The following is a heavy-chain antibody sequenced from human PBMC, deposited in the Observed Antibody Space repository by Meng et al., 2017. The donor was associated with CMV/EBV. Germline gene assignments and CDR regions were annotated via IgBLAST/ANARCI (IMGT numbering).Heavy chain of an antibody. D-gene: IGHD1-20*01. CDR2: INHSGSS. Sequence: PQTLSPTCAVYGGSFSGYYWIWIRQPPGKGLEWIGEINHSGSSTYNPSLKSRVTISVDTSKNQFSLKLTSVTVADTAVYYCARRLDVIGTLPDYWGQGTLVTVSS. CDR1: GGSFSGYY. V-gene: IGHV4-34*01. J-gene: IGHJ4*02. CDR3: ARRLDVIGTLPDY.